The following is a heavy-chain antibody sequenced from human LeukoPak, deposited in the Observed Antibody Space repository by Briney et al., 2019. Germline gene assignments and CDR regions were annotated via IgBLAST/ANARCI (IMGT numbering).Heavy chain of an antibody. J-gene: IGHJ5*02. CDR1: GCSISSSNYY. CDR2: IYYSGIT. CDR3: ARICFGELSWFDP. Sequence: SETLSLTCTVSGCSISSSNYYWGWIRQPPGKGLEWIGSIYYSGITYYNPSLKSRVTISVDTSKNQFSLKLSSVTAADTAVYYCARICFGELSWFDPWGQGTLVTVSS. V-gene: IGHV4-39*01. D-gene: IGHD3-10*01.